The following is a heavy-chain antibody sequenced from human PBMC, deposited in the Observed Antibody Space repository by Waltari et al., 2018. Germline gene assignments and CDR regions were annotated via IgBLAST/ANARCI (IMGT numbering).Heavy chain of an antibody. CDR1: GVSINNYY. CDR3: AREDDANSSGRRYFDY. Sequence: QVQLQESGPGLVKPSETLSLNCTVSGVSINNYYWSWFRQPPGKGLEWIGYISHSGSTKYNPSLKSRVTISIDTSKNHFSLKVSSVTAADTAVFYCAREDDANSSGRRYFDYWGQGTLVTVSS. D-gene: IGHD3-22*01. V-gene: IGHV4-59*01. CDR2: ISHSGST. J-gene: IGHJ4*02.